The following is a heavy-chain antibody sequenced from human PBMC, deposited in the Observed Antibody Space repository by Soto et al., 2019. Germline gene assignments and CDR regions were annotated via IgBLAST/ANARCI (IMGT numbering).Heavy chain of an antibody. J-gene: IGHJ5*02. CDR2: INHSGST. V-gene: IGHV4-34*01. D-gene: IGHD3-10*01. CDR3: ARVGYSGSGSNWFDP. CDR1: GGSFSGYY. Sequence: PSETLSLTCAAYGGSFSGYYWSWIRQPPGKGLEWIGEINHSGSTNYNPSLKSRVTISVDTSKQQFSLKLSYVTAVDTAVYYWARVGYSGSGSNWFDPWGQGTLVTVSS.